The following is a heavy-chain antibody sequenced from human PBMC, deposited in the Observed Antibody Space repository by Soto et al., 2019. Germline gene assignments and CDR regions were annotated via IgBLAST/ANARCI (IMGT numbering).Heavy chain of an antibody. J-gene: IGHJ6*03. CDR3: ARGHYYGSGSYLLLASPKPDYYYHIDV. Sequence: SQTLSLTCAISGDSVSSNSAAWNWIRQSPSRGLEWLGRTYYRSKWYNDYAVSVKSRITINPDTSKNQFSLQLNSMTPEDTAVYYCARGHYYGSGSYLLLASPKPDYYYHIDVWAKRTTVTVSS. CDR2: TYYRSKWYN. V-gene: IGHV6-1*01. CDR1: GDSVSSNSAA. D-gene: IGHD3-10*01.